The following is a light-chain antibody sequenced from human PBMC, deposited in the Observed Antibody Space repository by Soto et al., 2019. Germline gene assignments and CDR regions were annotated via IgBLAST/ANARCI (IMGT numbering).Light chain of an antibody. J-gene: IGKJ1*01. CDR1: QSVSSN. CDR2: GAS. V-gene: IGKV3D-15*02. Sequence: IGMKRAAATVSVSQGERATLSCMASQSVSSNLAWYQQKPGQAPRLLIYGASTRATGVPDRFSGSGSGTDFTLTISRLEPEDFAFYYCQQYAVSPASFGQGTKVDI. CDR3: QQYAVSPAS.